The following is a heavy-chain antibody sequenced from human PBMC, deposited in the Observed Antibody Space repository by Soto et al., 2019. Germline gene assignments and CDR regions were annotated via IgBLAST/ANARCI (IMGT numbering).Heavy chain of an antibody. D-gene: IGHD4-17*01. CDR1: GFTFSSHW. V-gene: IGHV3-74*01. CDR2: INSDGSST. CDR3: AREAYGDYSGYFAL. Sequence: EVQLVESGGGLVQPGGSLRLSCAASGFTFSSHWMHRVRQAPGKGLACVSRINSDGSSTSYADSVKGRNTISRDNAKNTLYLQMNSLRAEDTAVYYCAREAYGDYSGYFALWGPGTLVTVSS. J-gene: IGHJ2*01.